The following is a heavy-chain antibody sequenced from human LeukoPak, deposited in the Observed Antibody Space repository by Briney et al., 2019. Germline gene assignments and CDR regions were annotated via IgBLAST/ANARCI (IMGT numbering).Heavy chain of an antibody. Sequence: GVSLTLPCAASGFTFNNYAKRWVPQSPGGGVEWVSALSGSGDSTYSADSVKGRFTISRDNSKNTLYLQMNSLRAEDTAVYYCAKSGIVRVTAKDAFDIWGHGTMVTVSS. CDR2: LSGSGDST. D-gene: IGHD2-21*02. CDR1: GFTFNNYA. J-gene: IGHJ3*02. V-gene: IGHV3-23*01. CDR3: AKSGIVRVTAKDAFDI.